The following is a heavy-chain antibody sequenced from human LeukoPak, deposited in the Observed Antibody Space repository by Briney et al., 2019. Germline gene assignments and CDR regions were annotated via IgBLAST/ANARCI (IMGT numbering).Heavy chain of an antibody. Sequence: GGSLRLSCAASGFAFSRYGIVWVRQAPGRGLEWVSGISGSGGNTYYGDSVRGRFTISRDNSKNTVYLQMNSLRAEDTAVYYCAKAQGYLDYWGQGTLATVSS. CDR3: AKAQGYLDY. V-gene: IGHV3-23*01. J-gene: IGHJ4*02. CDR1: GFAFSRYG. CDR2: ISGSGGNT.